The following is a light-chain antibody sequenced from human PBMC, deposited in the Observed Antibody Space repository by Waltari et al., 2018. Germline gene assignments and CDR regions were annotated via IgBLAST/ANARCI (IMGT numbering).Light chain of an antibody. V-gene: IGKV3-15*01. CDR1: QSVSTH. J-gene: IGKJ1*01. Sequence: EVVLTQSPATLSVSPGEEITLSCRASQSVSTHIAWYQQKPGHPPSLLVYAASTRATGTQFRSSGSGSGTDFTLTISRLQSEDLAVYYCQQSINWPWTFGQGT. CDR2: AAS. CDR3: QQSINWPWT.